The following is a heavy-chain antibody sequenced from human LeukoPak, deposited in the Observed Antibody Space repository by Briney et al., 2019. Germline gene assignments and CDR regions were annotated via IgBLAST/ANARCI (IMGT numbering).Heavy chain of an antibody. V-gene: IGHV3-23*01. CDR2: IGGSGGST. CDR3: TLRVAVIDTAT. D-gene: IGHD4-11*01. Sequence: GGSLRLSCAASGFTFSSFAMSWVRQAPGKGLEWVSTIGGSGGSTYYADSVKGRFTISRDNSKNTLYLQMNSLRVEDMAVYYCTLRVAVIDTATWGQGTLVTVSS. J-gene: IGHJ5*02. CDR1: GFTFSSFA.